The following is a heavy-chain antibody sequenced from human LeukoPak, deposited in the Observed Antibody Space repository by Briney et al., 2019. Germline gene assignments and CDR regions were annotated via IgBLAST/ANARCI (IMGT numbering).Heavy chain of an antibody. CDR2: INPNSGGT. CDR1: GYTFTGYY. Sequence: ASVKVSCKASGYTFTGYYMHWVRQAPGQGLEWMGWINPNSGGTNYAQKFQGRVTMTRDTSISTAYMELSRLRSDDTAVYYCARDTSIAARRGWFDPWGQGTLVTVSP. V-gene: IGHV1-2*02. J-gene: IGHJ5*02. CDR3: ARDTSIAARRGWFDP. D-gene: IGHD6-6*01.